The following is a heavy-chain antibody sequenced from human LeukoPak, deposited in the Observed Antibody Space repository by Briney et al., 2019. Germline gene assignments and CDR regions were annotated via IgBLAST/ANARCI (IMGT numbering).Heavy chain of an antibody. CDR1: GGSFSGYY. D-gene: IGHD3-3*01. V-gene: IGHV4-34*01. CDR3: ASLEWLPYYFDY. Sequence: PSETLSLTCAVYGGSFSGYYWSWIRQPPGKGLEWIGEINHSGSTNYNPSLKSRVTISVDTSKNQFSLKLGSVTAADTAVYYCASLEWLPYYFDYWGQGTLVTVSS. J-gene: IGHJ4*02. CDR2: INHSGST.